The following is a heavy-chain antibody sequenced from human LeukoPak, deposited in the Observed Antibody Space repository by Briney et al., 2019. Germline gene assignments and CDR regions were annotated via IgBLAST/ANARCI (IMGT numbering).Heavy chain of an antibody. Sequence: PSETLSLTCAVYGGSFSGYYWSWIRQPPGKGLEWIGEINHSGSTNYNPSLKSRVTISVDTSKNQFSLKLSSVTAADTAVYYCARHYWRGWFDYWGQGTLVTVSS. V-gene: IGHV4-34*01. D-gene: IGHD3-3*01. CDR3: ARHYWRGWFDY. CDR2: INHSGST. CDR1: GGSFSGYY. J-gene: IGHJ4*02.